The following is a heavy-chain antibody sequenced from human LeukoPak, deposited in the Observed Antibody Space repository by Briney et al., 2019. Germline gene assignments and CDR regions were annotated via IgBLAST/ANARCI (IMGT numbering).Heavy chain of an antibody. D-gene: IGHD6-19*01. V-gene: IGHV4-34*01. CDR2: INHRGGT. CDR3: ARAPPVIAVAGSAFDI. Sequence: SETLSLTCAVFGGSFSGYSWTWIRQTPGKGLEWIGEINHRGGTNYNPSLRSRLTISVDTSKNQFSLNLTSVTAADTAVYYCARAPPVIAVAGSAFDIWGQGTVVTVSS. CDR1: GGSFSGYS. J-gene: IGHJ3*02.